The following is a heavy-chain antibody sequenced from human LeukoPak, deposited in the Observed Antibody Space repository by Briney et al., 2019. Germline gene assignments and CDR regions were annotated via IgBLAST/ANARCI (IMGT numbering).Heavy chain of an antibody. V-gene: IGHV4-34*01. Sequence: SETLSLTCAVYVGSFSGYYWSWIRQPPGKGLEWIGEINHSGSTNYNPSLKSRVSISVVTSKNQFSLKLSSVTAADTAVYYCARYVRLRWYFDLWGRGTLVTVSS. J-gene: IGHJ2*01. CDR3: ARYVRLRWYFDL. D-gene: IGHD4-17*01. CDR2: INHSGST. CDR1: VGSFSGYY.